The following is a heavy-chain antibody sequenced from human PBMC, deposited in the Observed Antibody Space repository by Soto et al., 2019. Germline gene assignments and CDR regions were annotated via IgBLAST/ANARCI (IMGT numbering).Heavy chain of an antibody. CDR3: VREDDTTGSYSWFDP. V-gene: IGHV1-69*01. J-gene: IGHJ5*02. Sequence: QVQLVQSGAEVKKPGSSVRVSCKASGAAFNTITINLLRQAPGQGLEWMGGVVPVFGSATYAQKFQGRVAITADASTSTFYMELSRLNSEDTALYYCVREDDTTGSYSWFDPWGQGTLVTVSS. CDR2: VVPVFGSA. CDR1: GAAFNTIT. D-gene: IGHD3-9*01.